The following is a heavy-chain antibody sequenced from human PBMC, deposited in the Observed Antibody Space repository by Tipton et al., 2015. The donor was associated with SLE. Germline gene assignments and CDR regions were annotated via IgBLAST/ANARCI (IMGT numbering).Heavy chain of an antibody. Sequence: SLRLSCAASGFTFTNAWMTWVRQAPGKGLEWVGRIKSKTDGGTIDYAAPAKGRFTISRDDSKNTLYLQMNSLKAGDTAVYYCSRGDLVNYWGQGTLVTVSS. V-gene: IGHV3-15*01. CDR3: SRGDLVNY. CDR1: GFTFTNAW. J-gene: IGHJ4*02. D-gene: IGHD4-17*01. CDR2: IKSKTDGGTI.